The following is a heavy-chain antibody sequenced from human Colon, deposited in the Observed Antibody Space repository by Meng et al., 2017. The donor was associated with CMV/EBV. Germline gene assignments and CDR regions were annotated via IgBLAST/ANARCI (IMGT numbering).Heavy chain of an antibody. CDR3: ARQAGDSYSATANL. CDR2: IKYDGSEK. CDR1: AFIFSEYW. J-gene: IGHJ5*02. Sequence: GEVVQWGGGMVPPGVSLMLSCEAYAFIFSEYWMEWVRQAPGKGVEWVDKIKYDGSEKHYVDSVKGRFTIFRDNARNSLFLQMNSLTVDDTGVYYCARQAGDSYSATANLWGQGTLVTVSS. D-gene: IGHD4-11*01. V-gene: IGHV3-7*04.